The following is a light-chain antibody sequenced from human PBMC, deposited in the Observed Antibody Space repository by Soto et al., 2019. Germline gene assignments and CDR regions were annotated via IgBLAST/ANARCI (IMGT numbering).Light chain of an antibody. V-gene: IGKV3-20*01. Sequence: EIVLPQAPGTLALSPVEKQSLPFRASQSVSNNYLAWYQQKPGQAPRLLIYGASNRATGIPDRFSGSGSGTDFTLTISRLEPEDFAVYYCQQYGSSGTFGQGTKVDI. CDR3: QQYGSSGT. CDR2: GAS. J-gene: IGKJ1*01. CDR1: QSVSNNY.